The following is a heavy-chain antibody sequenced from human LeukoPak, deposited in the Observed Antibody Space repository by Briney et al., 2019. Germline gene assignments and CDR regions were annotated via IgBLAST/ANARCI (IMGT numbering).Heavy chain of an antibody. CDR2: IKPDGSED. D-gene: IGHD5-24*01. V-gene: IGHV3-7*01. CDR1: GLAFSNFW. CDR3: AVDRRFKIFDY. J-gene: IGHJ4*02. Sequence: GGSLRLSCATSGLAFSNFWMYWVRHAPGKGLEWVASIKPDGSEDFYADSVKGRFNISRDNAKNSLFLQMTNLKAEDTAVYYCAVDRRFKIFDYWGQGTLVTVSS.